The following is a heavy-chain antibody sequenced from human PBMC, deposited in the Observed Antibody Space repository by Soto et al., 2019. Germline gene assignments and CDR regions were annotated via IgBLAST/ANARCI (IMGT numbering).Heavy chain of an antibody. D-gene: IGHD3-16*01. J-gene: IGHJ4*02. Sequence: QVQLQESGPGLVKPSETLSLTCTVSGGSISSYYWSWIRQPPGKGLEWIGYIYYSGSTNYNPSLTSRVTLSVATSKTQFSLKLISVTAADPAVYYCARRWGRTFDYWGQGTLVTVSS. CDR1: GGSISSYY. V-gene: IGHV4-59*08. CDR3: ARRWGRTFDY. CDR2: IYYSGST.